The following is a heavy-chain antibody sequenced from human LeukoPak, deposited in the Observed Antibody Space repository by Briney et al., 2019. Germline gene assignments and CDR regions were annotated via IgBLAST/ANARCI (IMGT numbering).Heavy chain of an antibody. J-gene: IGHJ4*02. Sequence: PSETLSLTCTVSGGSISSYYWSWIRQPPGKGLEWIGEINHSGSTNYNPSLKSRVTISVDTSKNQFSLKLSSVTAADTAVYYCARDTYYYGSGSYYDYWGQGTLVTVSS. D-gene: IGHD3-10*01. CDR1: GGSISSYY. CDR3: ARDTYYYGSGSYYDY. V-gene: IGHV4-34*01. CDR2: INHSGST.